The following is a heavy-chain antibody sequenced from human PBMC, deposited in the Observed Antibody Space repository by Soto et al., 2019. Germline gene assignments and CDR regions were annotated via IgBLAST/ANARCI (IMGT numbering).Heavy chain of an antibody. Sequence: PSETLSLTCAVYGGSFSGYYWSWIRQPPGKGLEWIGEINHSGSTNYNPSLKSRVTISVDTSKNQFSLKLSSVTAADTAVYYCAWESQTTVTKDYYYGMDVWDQGTTVTVSS. D-gene: IGHD4-17*01. CDR1: GGSFSGYY. V-gene: IGHV4-34*01. J-gene: IGHJ6*02. CDR3: AWESQTTVTKDYYYGMDV. CDR2: INHSGST.